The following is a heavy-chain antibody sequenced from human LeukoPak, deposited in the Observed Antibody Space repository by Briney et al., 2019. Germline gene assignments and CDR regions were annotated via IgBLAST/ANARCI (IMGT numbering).Heavy chain of an antibody. CDR2: INGDGSTT. Sequence: GGSLRLSCAASGFTFSSYWMVWVRQVPGKGLVWVSLINGDGSTTSYADFVKGRFTISRDNAKNTLSLQVNSLRAEDTAVYYCATGNYYDSRGYYTFGYWGQGTLVTVSS. CDR1: GFTFSSYW. D-gene: IGHD3-22*01. CDR3: ATGNYYDSRGYYTFGY. J-gene: IGHJ4*02. V-gene: IGHV3-74*01.